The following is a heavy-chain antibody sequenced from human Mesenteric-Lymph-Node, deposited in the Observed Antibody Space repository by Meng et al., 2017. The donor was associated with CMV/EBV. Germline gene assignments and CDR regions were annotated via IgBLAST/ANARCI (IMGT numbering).Heavy chain of an antibody. V-gene: IGHV4-31*03. CDR3: ARSSSALEGIDD. CDR1: GGSITSGAYY. Sequence: CTVSGGSITSGAYYWTWIRQPPGKGLEWIGYIYYSGSTYYSPSLKSRVTISVDTSRNQFSLNLSSVTAADTAVYYCARSSSALEGIDDWGQGTLVTVSS. D-gene: IGHD2-2*01. CDR2: IYYSGST. J-gene: IGHJ4*02.